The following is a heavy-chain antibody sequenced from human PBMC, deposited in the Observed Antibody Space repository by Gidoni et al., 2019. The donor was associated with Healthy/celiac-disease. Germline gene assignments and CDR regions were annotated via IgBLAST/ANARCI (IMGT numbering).Heavy chain of an antibody. D-gene: IGHD2-2*02. CDR3: ARDRGCSSTSCYTPEYYFDY. CDR2: ISSSSSYI. CDR1: GFTFTSSS. J-gene: IGHJ4*02. V-gene: IGHV3-21*01. Sequence: EVQLVESGGGLVKPGGSLRLSCAASGFTFTSSSMNWVRQAPGKGLEWVSSISSSSSYIYYADSVKGRFTISRDNAKNSLYLQMNSLRAEDTAVYYCARDRGCSSTSCYTPEYYFDYWGQGTLVTVSS.